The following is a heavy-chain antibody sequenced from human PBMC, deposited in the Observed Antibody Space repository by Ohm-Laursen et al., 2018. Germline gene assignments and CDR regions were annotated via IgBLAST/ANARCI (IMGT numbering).Heavy chain of an antibody. D-gene: IGHD6-19*01. CDR2: ISWNSGSI. Sequence: SLRLSCAAFGFTFDDYAMHWVRQAPGKGLEWVSGISWNSGSIGYADSVKGRFTISRDNAKNSLYLQMNSLRAEDTALYYCAKSNGSGWYYFDYWGQGTLVTVSS. J-gene: IGHJ4*02. CDR1: GFTFDDYA. V-gene: IGHV3-9*01. CDR3: AKSNGSGWYYFDY.